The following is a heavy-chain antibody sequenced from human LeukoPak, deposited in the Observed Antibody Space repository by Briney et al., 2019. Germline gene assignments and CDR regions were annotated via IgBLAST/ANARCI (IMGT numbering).Heavy chain of an antibody. D-gene: IGHD6-6*01. CDR3: ARSAITYSSSENWFDP. CDR2: INHSGST. V-gene: IGHV4-34*01. CDR1: GGSFSGNY. Sequence: KPSETLSLTCAVYGGSFSGNYWSWIRQPPGKGLEWIGEINHSGSTNYNPSLKSRVTISVDTSKNQFSLKLSSVTAADTAVYYCARSAITYSSSENWFDPWGQGTLVTVSS. J-gene: IGHJ5*02.